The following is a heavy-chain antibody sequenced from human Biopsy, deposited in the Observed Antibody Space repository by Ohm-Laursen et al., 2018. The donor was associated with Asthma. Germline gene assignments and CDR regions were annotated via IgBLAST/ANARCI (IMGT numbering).Heavy chain of an antibody. D-gene: IGHD2-2*01. CDR1: GGSVTSATFH. Sequence: ETLSLTCTVTGGSVTSATFHWSWIRQTPGKGLEWVSVIYSGGGTYYADSVQGRVTISRDNSKNTLSLQMNSLRADDTAVYYCAREEQGCSGTRCYGYFDYWGQGALVTVSS. CDR3: AREEQGCSGTRCYGYFDY. CDR2: IYSGGGT. J-gene: IGHJ4*02. V-gene: IGHV3-53*01.